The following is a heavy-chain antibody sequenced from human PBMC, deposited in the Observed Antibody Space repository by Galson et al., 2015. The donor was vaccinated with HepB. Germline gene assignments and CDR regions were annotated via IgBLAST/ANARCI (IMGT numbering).Heavy chain of an antibody. J-gene: IGHJ4*02. CDR3: ARDGPRYCSSTSCRPFDY. D-gene: IGHD2-2*01. Sequence: SLRLSCAASGFTFSSYSMNWVRQAPGKGLEWVSSISSSSSYIYYADSVKGRFTISRDNAKNSLYLQMNSLRAEDTAVYYCARDGPRYCSSTSCRPFDYWGQGTLVTVSS. CDR2: ISSSSSYI. CDR1: GFTFSSYS. V-gene: IGHV3-21*01.